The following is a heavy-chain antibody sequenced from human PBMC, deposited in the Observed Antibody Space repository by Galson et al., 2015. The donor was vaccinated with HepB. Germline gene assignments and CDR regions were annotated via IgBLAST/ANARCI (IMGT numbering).Heavy chain of an antibody. D-gene: IGHD3-22*01. CDR1: GGTFRSYS. V-gene: IGHV1-69*04. J-gene: IGHJ4*02. CDR2: IIPMFDIT. CDR3: AREDYYESSGYVLDY. Sequence: SVKVSCKASGGTFRSYSISWVQQAPGQGLEWMGRIIPMFDITNYAQKFQSRVTITADKSTSTGYMELSSLRSEDTAVYYCAREDYYESSGYVLDYWGQGTLVTVSS.